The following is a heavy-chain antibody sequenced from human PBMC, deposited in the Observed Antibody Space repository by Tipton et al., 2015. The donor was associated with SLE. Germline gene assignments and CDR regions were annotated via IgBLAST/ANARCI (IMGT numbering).Heavy chain of an antibody. D-gene: IGHD3-22*01. CDR3: ARLSRGYYFLDS. CDR1: GFTFSSYT. J-gene: IGHJ4*02. Sequence: GSLRLSCAASGFTFSSYTMNWVRQAPGKGLEWVTSITSASDYIFYADSMRGRFSVSRDNSRNSLYLQMNSLGAEDTAVYYCARLSRGYYFLDSWGQGTLVTVSS. V-gene: IGHV3-21*01. CDR2: ITSASDYI.